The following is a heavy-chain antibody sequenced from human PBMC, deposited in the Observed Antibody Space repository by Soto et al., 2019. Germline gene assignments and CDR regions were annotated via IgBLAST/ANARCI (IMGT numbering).Heavy chain of an antibody. CDR1: GGTFSSYT. J-gene: IGHJ4*02. Sequence: SVKVSCKASGGTFSSYTISWVRQAPGQGLEWMGRIVPILGIANYAQKFQGRVTITADKSTSTAYMELSSLRSEDTAVYYCARGQDDILTGYSHYFDYWGQGTLVTVSS. CDR2: IVPILGIA. V-gene: IGHV1-69*02. CDR3: ARGQDDILTGYSHYFDY. D-gene: IGHD3-9*01.